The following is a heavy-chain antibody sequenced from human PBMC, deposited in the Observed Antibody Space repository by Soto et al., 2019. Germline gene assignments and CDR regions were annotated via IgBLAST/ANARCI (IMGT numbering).Heavy chain of an antibody. J-gene: IGHJ4*02. CDR2: IYYSGST. D-gene: IGHD5-12*01. CDR3: ARDGGDRGYSGYTDY. V-gene: IGHV4-31*03. CDR1: GGSISSGGYY. Sequence: SETLSLTCTVSGGSISSGGYYWSWIRQHPGKGLEWIGYIYYSGSTYYNPSLKSRVTISVDTSKNQFSLKLSSVTAADTAVYYCARDGGDRGYSGYTDYWGQGTLVTVSS.